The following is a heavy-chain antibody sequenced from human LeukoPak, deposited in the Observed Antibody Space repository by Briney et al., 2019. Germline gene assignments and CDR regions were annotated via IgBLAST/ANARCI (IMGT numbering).Heavy chain of an antibody. D-gene: IGHD1-7*01. V-gene: IGHV3-48*04. Sequence: GGSLRLSCAASRFTFSSYSMNWVRQAPGKGLEWVSYISSSSSTIYYADSVKGRFTISRDNAKNSLYLQMNSLRAEDTAVYYCAKDRVALAGTSLDSWGQGTLVTVSS. CDR2: ISSSSSTI. J-gene: IGHJ4*02. CDR1: RFTFSSYS. CDR3: AKDRVALAGTSLDS.